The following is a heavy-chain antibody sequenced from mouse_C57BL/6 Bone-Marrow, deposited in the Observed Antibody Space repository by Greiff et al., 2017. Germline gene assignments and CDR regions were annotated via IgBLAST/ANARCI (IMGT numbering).Heavy chain of an antibody. CDR2: ISDGGSYT. CDR1: GFTFSSYA. CDR3: ARDGYYSNFYAMDY. V-gene: IGHV5-4*01. D-gene: IGHD2-5*01. J-gene: IGHJ4*01. Sequence: EVHLVESGGGLVKPGGSLKLSCAASGFTFSSYAMSWVRQTPEKRLEWVATISDGGSYTYYPDNVKGRFTISRDNAKNNLYLQMSHLKSEDTAMYYCARDGYYSNFYAMDYWGQGTSVTVSS.